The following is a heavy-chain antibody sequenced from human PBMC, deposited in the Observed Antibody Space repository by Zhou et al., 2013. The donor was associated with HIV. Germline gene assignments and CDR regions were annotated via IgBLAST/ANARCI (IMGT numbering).Heavy chain of an antibody. J-gene: IGHJ2*01. D-gene: IGHD3-22*01. V-gene: IGHV1-2*02. CDR2: MNPNSGGT. Sequence: QVHLVQSGAEVKEPGASVKISCKTEYSFSIYYMHWVRQAPGQGLECMGWMNPNSGGTNYAQKFQGRVTMTRDTSISTAYMELSRLRSDDTAVYYCARDLWYYDSSGLLSPGYFDLWGRGTLVTVSS. CDR3: ARDLWYYDSSGLLSPGYFDL. CDR1: EYSFSIYY.